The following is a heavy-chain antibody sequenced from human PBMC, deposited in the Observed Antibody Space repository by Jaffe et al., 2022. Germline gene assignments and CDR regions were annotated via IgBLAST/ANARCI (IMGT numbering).Heavy chain of an antibody. J-gene: IGHJ6*03. V-gene: IGHV3-23*01. D-gene: IGHD6-13*01. CDR1: GFTFSNYA. Sequence: EVQLLESGGGLVQPGGSLRLSCAASGFTFSNYAMSWVRQAPGKGLEWVSSISGGGSDTSYADSVKGRFTISRDNSKNTLYLQMYNLRAGDTAVYYCVKTWGIHYYYYHMDVWGKGTTVTVSS. CDR2: ISGGGSDT. CDR3: VKTWGIHYYYYHMDV.